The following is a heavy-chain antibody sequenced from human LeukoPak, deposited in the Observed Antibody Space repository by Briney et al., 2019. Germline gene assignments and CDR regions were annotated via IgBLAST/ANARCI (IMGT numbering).Heavy chain of an antibody. CDR1: GNSISSSSYY. CDR2: INYYGKT. V-gene: IGHV4-39*07. CDR3: GRSAGFVHFDH. Sequence: SPSETLSLTCTVSGNSISSSSYYWVWIRQPPGKGLEWIGSINYYGKTYYNPSVKSRVTISVDTSKNQFSLMVRSVTAADTAVYYCGRSAGFVHFDHWGQGTLVTVTS. J-gene: IGHJ4*02. D-gene: IGHD3-16*01.